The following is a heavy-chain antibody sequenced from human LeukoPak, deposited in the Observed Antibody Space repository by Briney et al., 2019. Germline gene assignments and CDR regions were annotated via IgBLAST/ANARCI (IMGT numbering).Heavy chain of an antibody. J-gene: IGHJ4*02. CDR3: ARRVWSTLYFDY. CDR1: GGSISSGGYY. D-gene: IGHD2-21*01. V-gene: IGHV4-31*03. Sequence: SETLSLTCTVSGGSISSGGYYWSWIRQHPGKGLEWIGYIYYSGSTYYNPSLKSRVTISVDTSKNQFSLKLSSVTAADTAVYYCARRVWSTLYFDYWGQGTLVTVSS. CDR2: IYYSGST.